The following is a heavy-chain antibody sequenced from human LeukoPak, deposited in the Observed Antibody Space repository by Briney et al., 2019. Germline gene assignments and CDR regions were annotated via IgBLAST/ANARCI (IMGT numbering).Heavy chain of an antibody. CDR2: IRYDGSNK. CDR3: ARVYYGSGSLHYYYYYMDV. CDR1: GFTFSSYG. D-gene: IGHD3-10*01. V-gene: IGHV3-30*02. J-gene: IGHJ6*03. Sequence: GGSLRLSCAASGFTFSSYGMHWVRQAPGKGLEWVAFIRYDGSNKYYADSVKGRFTVSRDNSKNTLHLQMNSLRAEDTAVYYCARVYYGSGSLHYYYYYMDVWGRGTTVTISS.